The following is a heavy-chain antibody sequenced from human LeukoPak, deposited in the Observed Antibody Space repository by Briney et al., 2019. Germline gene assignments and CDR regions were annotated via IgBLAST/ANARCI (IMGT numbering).Heavy chain of an antibody. CDR2: ISAYNGNT. CDR3: ARDCSSTSCYVNNWFDP. D-gene: IGHD2-2*01. J-gene: IGHJ5*02. CDR1: GYTSTSYG. V-gene: IGHV1-18*01. Sequence: ASVKVSCKASGYTSTSYGISWVRQAPGQGLEWMGWISAYNGNTNYAQKLQGRVTMTTDTSTSTAYMELRSLRSDDTAVYYCARDCSSTSCYVNNWFDPWGQGTLVTVSS.